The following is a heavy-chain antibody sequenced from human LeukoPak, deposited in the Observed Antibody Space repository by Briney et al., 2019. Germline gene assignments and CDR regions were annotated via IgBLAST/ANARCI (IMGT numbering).Heavy chain of an antibody. CDR2: IIPIFGTA. CDR3: ARHNDVPAAIFGAFDI. CDR1: GGTFSSYA. Sequence: SVKVSCKASGGTFSSYAISWVRRAPGQGLEWMGGIIPIFGTANYAQKFQGRVTITADKSTSTAYMELSSLRSEDTAVYYCARHNDVPAAIFGAFDIWGQGTMVTVSS. D-gene: IGHD2-2*02. J-gene: IGHJ3*02. V-gene: IGHV1-69*06.